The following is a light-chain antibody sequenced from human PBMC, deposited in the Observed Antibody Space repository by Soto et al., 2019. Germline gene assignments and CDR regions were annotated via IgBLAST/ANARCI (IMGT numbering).Light chain of an antibody. Sequence: DIQLTQSPSTLSASIRDRVAITYRASQSISSWLAWYQQKPGKAPKLLIYAASSLQSGVPSRFSGSGSGTDFTLTISSLQPEDFATYYCQQSYSTITFGQGTRLEIK. J-gene: IGKJ5*01. V-gene: IGKV1-39*01. CDR3: QQSYSTIT. CDR2: AAS. CDR1: QSISSW.